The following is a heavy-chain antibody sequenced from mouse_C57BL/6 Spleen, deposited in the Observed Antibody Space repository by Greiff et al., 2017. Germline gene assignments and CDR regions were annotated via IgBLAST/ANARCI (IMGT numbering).Heavy chain of an antibody. Sequence: EVKLVESGGGLVKPGGSLKLSCAASGFTFSDYGMHWVRQAPEKGLEWVAYISSGSSTIYYAEKVKGRFTNSRDNAKNTLFLQMTSLSSEDTAMYYCARRELGRVNAMDYWGQGTSVTVSS. D-gene: IGHD4-1*01. CDR1: GFTFSDYG. CDR3: ARRELGRVNAMDY. J-gene: IGHJ4*01. V-gene: IGHV5-17*01. CDR2: ISSGSSTI.